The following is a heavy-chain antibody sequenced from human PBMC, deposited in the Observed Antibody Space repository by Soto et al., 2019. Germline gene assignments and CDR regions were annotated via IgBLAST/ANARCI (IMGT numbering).Heavy chain of an antibody. CDR3: AKDSGYNYGYFRWFDP. Sequence: SETLSLTCTVSGGSISRYYWSWIRQPPGKGLEWIGYMYYTGSTDYNPPFESRVTISVDTSKNQFSLKLNSVTAADTAVYYCAKDSGYNYGYFRWFDPWGQGTLVTVSS. CDR2: MYYTGST. J-gene: IGHJ5*02. CDR1: GGSISRYY. D-gene: IGHD5-18*01. V-gene: IGHV4-59*01.